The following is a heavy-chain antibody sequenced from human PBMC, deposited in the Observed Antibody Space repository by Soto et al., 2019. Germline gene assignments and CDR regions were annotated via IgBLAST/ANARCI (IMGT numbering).Heavy chain of an antibody. CDR1: GFIFSNYV. CDR3: AREVLWSRYFDY. V-gene: IGHV3-30-3*01. J-gene: IGHJ4*02. Sequence: QVQLVESGGGVVQPGRSLRLSCAASGFIFSNYVMYWVRQAPGKGLEWVAFMSSDGTTKSYADSVKGRFTISRDNSQNTLYLQMNSLRPEDTGVYYCAREVLWSRYFDYWGQGTLVTVSS. CDR2: MSSDGTTK. D-gene: IGHD3-10*01.